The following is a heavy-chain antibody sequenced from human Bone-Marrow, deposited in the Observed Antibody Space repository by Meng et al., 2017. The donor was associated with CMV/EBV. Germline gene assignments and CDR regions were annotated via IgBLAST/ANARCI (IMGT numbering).Heavy chain of an antibody. CDR1: GYTFTGYY. CDR3: ARDLSGPPDYDSSGYCYVY. J-gene: IGHJ4*02. Sequence: ASVKVSCKASGYTFTGYYMHWVRQAPGQGLEWMGWINPNSGGTNYAQKFQGRVTMTRDTSISTAYMELSRLRSDDTAVYYCARDLSGPPDYDSSGYCYVYWGQGTLVTVSS. D-gene: IGHD3-22*01. CDR2: INPNSGGT. V-gene: IGHV1-2*02.